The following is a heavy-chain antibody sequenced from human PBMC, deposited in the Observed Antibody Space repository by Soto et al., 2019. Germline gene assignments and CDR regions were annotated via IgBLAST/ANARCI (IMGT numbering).Heavy chain of an antibody. CDR1: GDTFSSYS. V-gene: IGHV1-69*08. CDR3: ATDGGSPSSSAYNYFMDV. D-gene: IGHD3-16*01. Sequence: QAQLVQSGAEVKRPGSSVKVSCKASGDTFSSYSISWVRQAPGQGLEWMGRIIPMVGTPNYAQKFQGRVTFYADKSTSTAYMVLNSLISDDTAVYYCATDGGSPSSSAYNYFMDVWGKGTPVTVSS. CDR2: IIPMVGTP. J-gene: IGHJ6*03.